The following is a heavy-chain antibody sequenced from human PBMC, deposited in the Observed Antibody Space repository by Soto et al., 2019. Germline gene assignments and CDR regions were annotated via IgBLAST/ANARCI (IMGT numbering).Heavy chain of an antibody. V-gene: IGHV3-30-3*01. Sequence: GGSMRLSSAASGFTFSSYAMHWVRQAPGKGLEWVAVISYDGSNKYYADSVKGRFTISRDNSKNTLYLQMNSLRAEDTAVYYCASPLGDGYNSPFDYWGQGTLVTVSS. CDR1: GFTFSSYA. CDR2: ISYDGSNK. D-gene: IGHD5-12*01. CDR3: ASPLGDGYNSPFDY. J-gene: IGHJ4*02.